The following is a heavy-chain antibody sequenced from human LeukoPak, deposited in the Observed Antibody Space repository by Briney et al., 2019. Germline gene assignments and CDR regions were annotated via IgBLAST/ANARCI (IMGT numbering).Heavy chain of an antibody. V-gene: IGHV4-59*08. CDR1: GGSISSYY. CDR3: AKSIAARRESGWFDP. CDR2: IYYSGST. Sequence: PSETLSLTCTVSGGSISSYYWSWIRQPPGKGLEWIGYIYYSGSTNYNPSLKSRVTISVDTSKNQFSLKLSSVTAADTAVYYCAKSIAARRESGWFDPWGQGTLVTVSS. D-gene: IGHD6-6*01. J-gene: IGHJ5*02.